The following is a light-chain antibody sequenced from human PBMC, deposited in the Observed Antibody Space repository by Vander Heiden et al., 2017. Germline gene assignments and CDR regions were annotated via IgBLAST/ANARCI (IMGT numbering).Light chain of an antibody. CDR2: VAS. CDR3: QQYRSSRT. V-gene: IGKV3-20*01. J-gene: IGKJ1*01. Sequence: EIVLTQSPGTLSLSPGERATLSCRASQSVSSSYLAWYQQKPGQAPRLLIYVASSRATGIPDRFSGSGSGTDFTLTSSRLEPEDFAVYYCQQYRSSRTFGQGTKVEIK. CDR1: QSVSSSY.